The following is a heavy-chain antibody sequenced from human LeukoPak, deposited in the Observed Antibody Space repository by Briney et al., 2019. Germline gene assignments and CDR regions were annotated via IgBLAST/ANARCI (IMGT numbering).Heavy chain of an antibody. D-gene: IGHD3-22*01. J-gene: IGHJ4*02. CDR2: LNTDGSRT. V-gene: IGHV3-74*01. Sequence: GGSLRLSCAASGFTFSSYWMHWVRQAPGKGLVWVSRLNTDGSRTSYADSVKGRFTISRDNAKNMLYLQMNSLRAEDTAVYYCARTPDSIGLATHWGQGTLVTVSS. CDR3: ARTPDSIGLATH. CDR1: GFTFSSYW.